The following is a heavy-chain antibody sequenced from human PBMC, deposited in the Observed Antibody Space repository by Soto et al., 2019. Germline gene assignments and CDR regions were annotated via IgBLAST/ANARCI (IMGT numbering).Heavy chain of an antibody. Sequence: EVQLVESGGGLVHPGGSLKLSCAASGFPFNGSAMHWVRQASGKGLEWVGRIRSKPNNYATAYAASLKGRFTISRDDSKNTAYLQMNSLKTEDTAVYSCAGDFYYNMDVCGQGTTVTISS. J-gene: IGHJ6*02. CDR1: GFPFNGSA. CDR2: IRSKPNNYAT. CDR3: AGDFYYNMDV. V-gene: IGHV3-73*02.